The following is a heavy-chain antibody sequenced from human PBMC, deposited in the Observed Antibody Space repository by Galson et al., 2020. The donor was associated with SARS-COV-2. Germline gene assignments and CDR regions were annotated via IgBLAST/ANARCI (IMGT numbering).Heavy chain of an antibody. V-gene: IGHV1-69*13. CDR3: ASYYYGSGSDSPLFNWFDP. Sequence: SVKVSCKASGGTFSSYAISWVRQAPGQGLEWMGGIIPIFGTANYAQKFQGRVTITADESTSTAYMELSSLRSEDTAVYYCASYYYGSGSDSPLFNWFDPWGQGTLVTVSS. CDR1: GGTFSSYA. CDR2: IIPIFGTA. J-gene: IGHJ5*02. D-gene: IGHD3-10*01.